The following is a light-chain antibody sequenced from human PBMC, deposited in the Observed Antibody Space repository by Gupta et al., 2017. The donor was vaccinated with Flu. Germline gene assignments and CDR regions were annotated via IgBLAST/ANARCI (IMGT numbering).Light chain of an antibody. J-gene: IGKJ1*01. CDR3: NQSIPDPPT. Sequence: ATPVCPAVVDCKSIECRPARNRNSYLYWYQQKAGEPPQLLIYASSNLHCGVPDRFSGRGSGTHFTLKISRVEAEDVGTYYCNQSIPDPPTFGQGTKLEI. CDR2: ASS. CDR1: ECRPARNRNSY. V-gene: IGKV2D-29*01.